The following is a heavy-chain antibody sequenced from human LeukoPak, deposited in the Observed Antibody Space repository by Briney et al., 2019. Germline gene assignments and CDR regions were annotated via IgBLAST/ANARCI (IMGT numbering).Heavy chain of an antibody. V-gene: IGHV3-23*01. Sequence: GGSPRLSCAASGFPFSTYGMSWVRQAPGKGLEWVSAITPTSGTTSYADSVKGRFTISRDNSKNTLYLQMNSLRAEDTAVYYCAKRSDYSSNWNHFDYWGQGTLVTVSS. CDR1: GFPFSTYG. D-gene: IGHD4-23*01. J-gene: IGHJ4*02. CDR2: ITPTSGTT. CDR3: AKRSDYSSNWNHFDY.